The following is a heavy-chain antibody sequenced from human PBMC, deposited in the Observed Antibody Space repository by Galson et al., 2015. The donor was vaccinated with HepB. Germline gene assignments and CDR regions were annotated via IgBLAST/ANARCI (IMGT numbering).Heavy chain of an antibody. J-gene: IGHJ4*02. CDR2: IIPIFGTA. Sequence: SVKVSCKASGGTFSSYAISWVRQAPGQGLEWMGGIIPIFGTANYAQKFQGRVTITADESTSTAYMELSSLRSDDTAVYYCATYYDILTGYYSYFDYWGQGTLVTVSS. CDR3: ATYYDILTGYYSYFDY. D-gene: IGHD3-9*01. V-gene: IGHV1-69*13. CDR1: GGTFSSYA.